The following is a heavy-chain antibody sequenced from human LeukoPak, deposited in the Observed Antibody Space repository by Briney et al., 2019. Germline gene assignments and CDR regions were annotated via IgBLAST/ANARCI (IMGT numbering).Heavy chain of an antibody. V-gene: IGHV3-30*02. CDR1: GFTFSSYG. Sequence: PGRSLRLSCAASGFTFSSYGMHWVRQAPGKGLEWVAFIRYDGSNKYYADSVKGRFTMSRDNSKNTLYLQMNSLRAEDTAVYYCAKDWDDYYGSGGYFDYWGQGTLVTVSS. J-gene: IGHJ4*02. CDR2: IRYDGSNK. CDR3: AKDWDDYYGSGGYFDY. D-gene: IGHD3-10*01.